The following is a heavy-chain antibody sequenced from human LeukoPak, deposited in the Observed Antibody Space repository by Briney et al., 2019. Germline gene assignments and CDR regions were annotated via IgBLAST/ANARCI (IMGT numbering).Heavy chain of an antibody. CDR1: GGSFGGYY. V-gene: IGHV4-34*01. D-gene: IGHD3-10*01. CDR3: ARGEGFGELISPVDY. J-gene: IGHJ4*02. CDR2: INHSGST. Sequence: SETLSLTCAVYGGSFGGYYWSWIRQPPGKGLEWIGEINHSGSTNYNPSLKSRVTISVDTSKNQFSLKLSSVTAADTAVYYCARGEGFGELISPVDYWGQGTLVTVSS.